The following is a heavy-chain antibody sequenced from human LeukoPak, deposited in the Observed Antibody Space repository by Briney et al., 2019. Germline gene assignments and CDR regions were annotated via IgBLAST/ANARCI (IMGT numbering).Heavy chain of an antibody. J-gene: IGHJ3*01. CDR3: VIDSEALPGLNFDA. CDR1: GFPFSDYY. CDR2: INPNGDAT. Sequence: PRTSVKVSCTTSGFPFSDYYIHWLRQAPGQGPEWMGWINPNGDATRYAQKFHGRLTITRDTSVNTAYMELSSLRSDDTAIYYCVIDSEALPGLNFDAWGQGTVVTVSS. D-gene: IGHD6-19*01. V-gene: IGHV1-2*02.